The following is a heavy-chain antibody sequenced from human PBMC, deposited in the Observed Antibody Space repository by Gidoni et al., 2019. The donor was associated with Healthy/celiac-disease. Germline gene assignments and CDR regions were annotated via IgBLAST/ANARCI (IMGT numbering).Heavy chain of an antibody. CDR1: GGTFSSHA. Sequence: QAQLASSGAEVKKPWSSVKVSCMASGGTFSSHALRGVRQAPGQGLEGMGGIFPIVGTASNAQKYQDRVTITADESTSTDYRELSGLRSEDTAEYYCARDHGGESYRAGIDYWGQGTLVTVSS. D-gene: IGHD1-26*01. CDR3: ARDHGGESYRAGIDY. J-gene: IGHJ4*02. V-gene: IGHV1-69*01. CDR2: IFPIVGTA.